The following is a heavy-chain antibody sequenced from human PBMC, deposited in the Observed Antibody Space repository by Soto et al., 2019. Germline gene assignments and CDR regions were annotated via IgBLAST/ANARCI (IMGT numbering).Heavy chain of an antibody. CDR3: TRDRFITIFGVVYGMDV. D-gene: IGHD3-3*01. CDR1: GFTFGDYA. CDR2: IRSKAYGGTT. J-gene: IGHJ6*02. Sequence: PGGSLRLSCTASGFTFGDYAMSWFRQAPGKGLDWVGFIRSKAYGGTTEYAASVKGRFTISRDDSKSIAYLQMNSLKTEDTAVYYCTRDRFITIFGVVYGMDVWGQGTTVTVSS. V-gene: IGHV3-49*03.